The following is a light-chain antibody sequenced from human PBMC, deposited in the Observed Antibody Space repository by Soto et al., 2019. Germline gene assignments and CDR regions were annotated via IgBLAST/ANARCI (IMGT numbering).Light chain of an antibody. CDR1: QSVSSN. V-gene: IGKV3-15*01. J-gene: IGKJ4*01. CDR3: QQYSNWPPLS. Sequence: EIVMTQSPATLSVSPGERATLSCRASQSVSSNLAWYQQKAGQAPRLLIYGASTRATGIPARFSGSGSRTAFTLTISSLQSEDFAVYYCQQYSNWPPLSFGGGIKVQIK. CDR2: GAS.